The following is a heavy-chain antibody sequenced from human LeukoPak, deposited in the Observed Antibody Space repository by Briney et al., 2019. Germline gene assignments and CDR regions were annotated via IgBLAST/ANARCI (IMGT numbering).Heavy chain of an antibody. CDR2: IYYSGGT. CDR1: GGSISSSSYY. V-gene: IGHV4-39*01. D-gene: IGHD2-8*01. J-gene: IGHJ4*02. Sequence: PSETLSLTCTVSGGSISSSSYYWGWIRQPPGKGLEWIGSIYYSGGTYYNPSLKSRVTISVDTSKNQISLKLSSVTAADTAVYYCARTQYCTNGVCRYYYDSSGSYFDYWGQGTLVTVSS. CDR3: ARTQYCTNGVCRYYYDSSGSYFDY.